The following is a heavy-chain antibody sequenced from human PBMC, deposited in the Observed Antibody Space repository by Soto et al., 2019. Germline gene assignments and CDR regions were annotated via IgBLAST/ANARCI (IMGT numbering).Heavy chain of an antibody. D-gene: IGHD5-18*01. V-gene: IGHV4-39*01. CDR1: GGSISSSSYY. CDR3: AARLSGYCYGWGSWIDP. Sequence: QLQLQESGPGLVKPSETLSLTCTVSGGSISSSSYYWGWIRQPPGKGLEWIGSINYSGSTYYNPSLKSRVTISVDTSKNQFSLKLSSVTAADTAVYYCAARLSGYCYGWGSWIDPWGQGTLVTVSS. CDR2: INYSGST. J-gene: IGHJ5*02.